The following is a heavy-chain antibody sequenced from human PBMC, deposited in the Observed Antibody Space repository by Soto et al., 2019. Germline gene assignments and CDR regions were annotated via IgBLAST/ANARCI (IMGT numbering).Heavy chain of an antibody. CDR1: GFTFSNYV. Sequence: PGGSLRLSCAASGFTFSNYVMHWVRQAPGKGLEWVAVISDDGVSKYYADSVQGRFTISRDNSESAVFLQMNSLRPDDTALYFCARAYYFGSGTSYTLYYWGQGTQVTVSS. D-gene: IGHD3-10*01. V-gene: IGHV3-30*03. CDR3: ARAYYFGSGTSYTLYY. CDR2: ISDDGVSK. J-gene: IGHJ4*02.